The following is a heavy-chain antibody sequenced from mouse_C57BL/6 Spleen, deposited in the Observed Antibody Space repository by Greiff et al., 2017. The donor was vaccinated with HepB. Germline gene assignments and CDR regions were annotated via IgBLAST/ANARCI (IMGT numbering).Heavy chain of an antibody. CDR3: ARSRNAIDY. V-gene: IGHV1-50*01. J-gene: IGHJ4*01. CDR1: GYTFTSYW. Sequence: QVQLQQPGAELVKPGASVKLSCKASGYTFTSYWMQWVKQRPGQGLEWIGEIDPSDSYTNYNQKFKGKATLTVDTSSSTAYMQLSSLTSDDSAVYYCARSRNAIDYWGQGTSVTVAS. CDR2: IDPSDSYT.